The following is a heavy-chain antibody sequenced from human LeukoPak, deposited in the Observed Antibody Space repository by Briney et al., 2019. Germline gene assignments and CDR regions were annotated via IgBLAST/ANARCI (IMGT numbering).Heavy chain of an antibody. J-gene: IGHJ4*02. CDR2: INHSGST. CDR3: ASSPNHIVGTPTPGDY. V-gene: IGHV4-34*01. D-gene: IGHD1-26*01. CDR1: GGSFSGYY. Sequence: SETLSLTCAVYGGSFSGYYWSWIRQPPGKGLEWIGEINHSGSTNYNPSLKSRVTISVDTSKNQFSLKLSSVTAADTAVYYCASSPNHIVGTPTPGDYWGQGTLVTVSS.